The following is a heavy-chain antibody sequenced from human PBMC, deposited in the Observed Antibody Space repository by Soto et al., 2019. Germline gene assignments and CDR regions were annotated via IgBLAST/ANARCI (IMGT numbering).Heavy chain of an antibody. CDR1: GVTFSPYS. J-gene: IGHJ6*02. Sequence: GESLKISCKASGVTFSPYSLGWVRHMPGKGLQWMGNIFSSDSSAKYSPSFVGQVTISVDRSINTAYLQWSSLKASDTAIYYCARYFYSGWVYGLDVWFQGPT. D-gene: IGHD6-19*01. CDR2: IFSSDSSA. V-gene: IGHV5-51*01. CDR3: ARYFYSGWVYGLDV.